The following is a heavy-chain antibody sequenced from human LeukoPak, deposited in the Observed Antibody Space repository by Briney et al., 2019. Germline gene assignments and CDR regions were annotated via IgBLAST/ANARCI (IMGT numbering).Heavy chain of an antibody. CDR2: ISSNGGST. Sequence: GGSLRLSCAASGFTFSGYAMHWVRQAPGKGLEYVSAISSNGGSTYYANSVKGRFTISRDNSKNTLYLQMGSLRAEDMAVHYCARERRHNDYWNDYWGQGTLVTVSS. J-gene: IGHJ4*02. D-gene: IGHD5-12*01. V-gene: IGHV3-64*01. CDR1: GFTFSGYA. CDR3: ARERRHNDYWNDY.